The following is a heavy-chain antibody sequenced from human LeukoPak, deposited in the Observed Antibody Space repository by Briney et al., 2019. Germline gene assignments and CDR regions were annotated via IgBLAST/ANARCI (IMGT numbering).Heavy chain of an antibody. CDR1: GGSFSGYY. D-gene: IGHD6-13*01. J-gene: IGHJ6*03. V-gene: IGHV4-34*01. CDR2: INHSGST. CDR3: ARGRGGSWYTLGYYYYYMDV. Sequence: SETLSLTCAVYGGSFSGYYWSWIRQPPGKGLEWIGEINHSGSTNYNPSLKSRVTISVDTSKNQFSLKLSSVTAADTAVYYCARGRGGSWYTLGYYYYYMDVWGKGTTVTVSS.